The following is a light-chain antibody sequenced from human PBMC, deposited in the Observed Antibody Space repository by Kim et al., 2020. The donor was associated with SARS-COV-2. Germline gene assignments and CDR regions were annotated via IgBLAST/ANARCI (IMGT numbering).Light chain of an antibody. V-gene: IGLV2-18*02. J-gene: IGLJ2*01. CDR3: SSYTSSNTVI. CDR1: SSDVGSYNR. Sequence: GQSVPISCPGTSSDVGSYNRVSWYQQPPGTAPKVMIYEVINRPSGVPDRFSGSKSGNTASLTISGLQAEDEADYYCSSYTSSNTVIFGGGTQLTVL. CDR2: EVI.